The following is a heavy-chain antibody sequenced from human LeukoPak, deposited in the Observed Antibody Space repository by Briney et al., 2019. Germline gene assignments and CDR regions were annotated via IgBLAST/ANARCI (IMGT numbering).Heavy chain of an antibody. CDR2: IYQTGSV. CDR3: AREYSTSSEGDYFDY. J-gene: IGHJ4*02. CDR1: GYSITSGSY. Sequence: SETLSLTCGVSGYSITSGSYWGWIRQSPEKGLEWLGNIYQTGSVYYNPSLKSRISISVDTSMNQFSLKLSAVTAADSAVYYCAREYSTSSEGDYFDYWGQGSLVTVSS. D-gene: IGHD6-6*01. V-gene: IGHV4-38-2*02.